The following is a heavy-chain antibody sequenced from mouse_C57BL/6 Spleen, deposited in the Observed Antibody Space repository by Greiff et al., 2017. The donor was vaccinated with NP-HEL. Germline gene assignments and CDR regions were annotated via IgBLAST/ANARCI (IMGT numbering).Heavy chain of an antibody. D-gene: IGHD2-1*01. J-gene: IGHJ4*01. V-gene: IGHV5-17*01. CDR3: ARGDYYGNHYYYAMDY. Sequence: DVHLVESGGGLVKPGGSLKLSCAASGFTFSDYGMHWVRQAPEKGLEWVAYISSGSSTIYYADTVKGRFTISRDNAKNTLFLQMTSLRSEDTAMYYCARGDYYGNHYYYAMDYWGQGTSVTVSS. CDR1: GFTFSDYG. CDR2: ISSGSSTI.